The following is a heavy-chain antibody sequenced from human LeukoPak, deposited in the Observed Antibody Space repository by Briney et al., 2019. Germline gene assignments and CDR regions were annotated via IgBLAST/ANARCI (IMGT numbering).Heavy chain of an antibody. CDR3: ARAGIFSSSYGISWDY. J-gene: IGHJ4*02. Sequence: GGSLRLSCAASGFTFSSYWMSWVRQAPGKGLEWVANIKQDESEKYYVDSVKGRFTISRDNAKNSLFLQMNSLRAEDTAVYYCARAGIFSSSYGISWDYWGQGALVAVSS. CDR2: IKQDESEK. CDR1: GFTFSSYW. V-gene: IGHV3-7*01. D-gene: IGHD6-6*01.